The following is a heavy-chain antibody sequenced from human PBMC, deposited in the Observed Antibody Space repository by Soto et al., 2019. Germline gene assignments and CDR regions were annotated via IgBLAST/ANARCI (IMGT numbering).Heavy chain of an antibody. Sequence: ASVKVSCKASGYTFTSYYMHWVRQAPGQGLEWMGTINPSGGSTSYAQKFQGRVTMTRDTSTSTVYMELSSLRSEDTAVYYCASLWGYYDSSGYDRQYYYGMDVWGQGTTVTVSS. D-gene: IGHD3-22*01. CDR1: GYTFTSYY. CDR2: INPSGGST. V-gene: IGHV1-46*03. CDR3: ASLWGYYDSSGYDRQYYYGMDV. J-gene: IGHJ6*02.